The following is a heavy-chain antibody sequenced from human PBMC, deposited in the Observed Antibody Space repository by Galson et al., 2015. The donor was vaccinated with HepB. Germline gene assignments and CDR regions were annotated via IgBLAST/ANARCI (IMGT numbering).Heavy chain of an antibody. V-gene: IGHV1-3*01. CDR3: ARGYDSGNYYYHY. CDR1: GYTFTTYV. D-gene: IGHD3-10*01. J-gene: IGHJ4*02. Sequence: SVKVSCKASGYTFTTYVLHWVRQAPGQRLEWMGWINPANGITIQSQKFQGRVTITADESTNTAYMELSSLRSEDTAIYYCARGYDSGNYYYHYWGQGTLVTVSS. CDR2: INPANGIT.